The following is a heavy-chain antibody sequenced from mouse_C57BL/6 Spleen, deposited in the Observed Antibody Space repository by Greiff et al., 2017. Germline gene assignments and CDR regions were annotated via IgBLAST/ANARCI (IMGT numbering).Heavy chain of an antibody. D-gene: IGHD3-3*01. CDR3: TREGDAYFDY. Sequence: DVKLQESGEGLVKPGGSLKLSCAASGFTFSSYAMFWVRQTPEKRLEWVAYISSGGDYIYYADTVKGRFTISRDNARNTLYLQMSSLKSEDTAMYYCTREGDAYFDYWGQGTTLTVSS. CDR1: GFTFSSYA. CDR2: ISSGGDYI. J-gene: IGHJ2*01. V-gene: IGHV5-9-1*02.